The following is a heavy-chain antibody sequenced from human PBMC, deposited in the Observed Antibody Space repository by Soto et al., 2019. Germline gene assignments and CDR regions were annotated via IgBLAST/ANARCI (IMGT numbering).Heavy chain of an antibody. D-gene: IGHD3-22*01. CDR3: ARVGRYYYSGVWGGYFEY. J-gene: IGHJ4*02. CDR2: LYYSGVT. CDR1: GGSISSGGYY. Sequence: QVQLQESGPGLVKPSQTLSLTCTVSGGSISSGGYYWSWIRQDPGKGLEWIGYLYYSGVTYYNPSLKIRVTSSVDTSKNQFSLKLNSVTAADTAVYYCARVGRYYYSGVWGGYFEYWGQGTLVTVTS. V-gene: IGHV4-31*03.